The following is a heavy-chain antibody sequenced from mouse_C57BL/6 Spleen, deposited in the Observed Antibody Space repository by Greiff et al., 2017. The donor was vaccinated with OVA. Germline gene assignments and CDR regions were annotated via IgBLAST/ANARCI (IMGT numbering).Heavy chain of an antibody. V-gene: IGHV1-20*01. CDR1: GYSFTGYF. D-gene: IGHD2-4*01. CDR3: ARWGYYDYDVGYYAMDY. Sequence: EVQLQQSGPELVKPGDSVKTSCKASGYSFTGYFMNWVMQSHGQSLEWIGRINPYNGDTFYNQKFKGKATLTVDKSSSTAHMELRSLTSEDSAVYYCARWGYYDYDVGYYAMDYWGQGTSVTVSS. J-gene: IGHJ4*01. CDR2: INPYNGDT.